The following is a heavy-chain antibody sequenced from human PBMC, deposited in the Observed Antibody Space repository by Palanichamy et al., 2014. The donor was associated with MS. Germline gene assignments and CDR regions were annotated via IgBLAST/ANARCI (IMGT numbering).Heavy chain of an antibody. CDR1: GYRFTRYG. Sequence: QVQLVQSGAEVKKPGASVKVSCKASGYRFTRYGITWVRQGPGQGLEWMGWISTYNGDTNYSQKFQGRLTVTIDTSTSTAYMESRSLRSDDMAVYYCARDLTDYDWWQAPLDPWGQGTLVSVSS. D-gene: IGHD3-22*01. CDR2: ISTYNGDT. J-gene: IGHJ5*02. CDR3: ARDLTDYDWWQAPLDP. V-gene: IGHV1-18*03.